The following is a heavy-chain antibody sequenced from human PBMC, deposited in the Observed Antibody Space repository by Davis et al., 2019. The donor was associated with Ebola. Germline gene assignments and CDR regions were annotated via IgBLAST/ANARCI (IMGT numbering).Heavy chain of an antibody. CDR3: ARLGAQYYYYYYMDV. Sequence: GESLKISCKGSGYSFTSYWIGWVRQMPGKGLEWMGIIYPGDSDTRYSPSFQGQVTISADKSISTAYLQWSSLKASDTAMYYCARLGAQYYYYYYMDVWGKGTTVTVSS. CDR1: GYSFTSYW. J-gene: IGHJ6*03. V-gene: IGHV5-51*01. CDR2: IYPGDSDT. D-gene: IGHD3-16*01.